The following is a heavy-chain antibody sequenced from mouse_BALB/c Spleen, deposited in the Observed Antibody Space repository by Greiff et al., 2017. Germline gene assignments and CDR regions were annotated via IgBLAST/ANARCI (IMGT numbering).Heavy chain of an antibody. CDR3: ARDYGSSYVDYYAMDY. D-gene: IGHD1-1*01. J-gene: IGHJ4*01. CDR2: IDPANGNT. CDR1: GFNIKDTY. V-gene: IGHV14-3*02. Sequence: EVQLQQSGAELVKPGASVKLSCTASGFNIKDTYMHWVKQRPEQGLEWIGRIDPANGNTKYDPKFQGKATITADTSSNTAYLQLSSLTSEDTAVYYCARDYGSSYVDYYAMDYWGQGTSVTVSS.